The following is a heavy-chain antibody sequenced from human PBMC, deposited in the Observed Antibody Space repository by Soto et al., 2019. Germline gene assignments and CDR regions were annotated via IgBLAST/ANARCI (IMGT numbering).Heavy chain of an antibody. CDR3: ARHFRVVTASPLVGANADYYYYGMDV. V-gene: IGHV3-64*04. D-gene: IGHD2-21*02. J-gene: IGHJ6*02. Sequence: GGSLRLSCSASGFTFSSYAMHWVRQAPGKGLEYVSAISSNGGSTYYADSVKGRFTISRDNSKNTLYLQMSSLKASDTAMYYCARHFRVVTASPLVGANADYYYYGMDVWGQGTTVTVSS. CDR1: GFTFSSYA. CDR2: ISSNGGST.